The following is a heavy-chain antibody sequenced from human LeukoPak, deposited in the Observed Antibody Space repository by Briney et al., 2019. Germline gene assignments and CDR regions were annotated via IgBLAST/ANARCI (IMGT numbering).Heavy chain of an antibody. CDR2: ISGSGGST. CDR3: ATYHGGYVSGFDY. CDR1: GFTFSSYA. J-gene: IGHJ4*02. Sequence: GGSLRLSCAASGFTFSSYAMSWVRQAPGKGLEWVSAISGSGGSTYYADSVKGRFTFSRDNAKNSLYLQMNSLRAEDTAVYYCATYHGGYVSGFDYWGQGTLVTVSS. V-gene: IGHV3-23*01. D-gene: IGHD5-12*01.